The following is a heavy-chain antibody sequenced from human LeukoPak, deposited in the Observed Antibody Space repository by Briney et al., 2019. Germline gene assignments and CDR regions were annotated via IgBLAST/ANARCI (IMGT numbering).Heavy chain of an antibody. D-gene: IGHD2-2*02. CDR2: ISWNSGSI. CDR3: AKDVDCSSTSCYKGFGAFDI. J-gene: IGHJ3*02. CDR1: GFTFDDYA. Sequence: GGSLRLSCAASGFTFDDYAMHWVRQAPGKGLEWVSGISWNSGSIGYADSVKGRFTISRDNAKNSLYLQMNSLRAEDTALYYCAKDVDCSSTSCYKGFGAFDIWGQGTMVTVSS. V-gene: IGHV3-9*01.